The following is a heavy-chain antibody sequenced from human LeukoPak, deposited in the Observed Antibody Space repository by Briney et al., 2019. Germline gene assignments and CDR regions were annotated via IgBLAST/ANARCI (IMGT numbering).Heavy chain of an antibody. D-gene: IGHD2-15*01. V-gene: IGHV3-23*01. CDR3: ASPVRDRYCSGGSCYSPFDF. Sequence: PGGSLRLSCVASGFTFSSYTMSWVRQAPGKGLEWVSALNAGGGSTHYADSVRGRFTISRDNSKNTLYLQMNSLRAEDTAVYYCASPVRDRYCSGGSCYSPFDFWGQGTLVTVSS. J-gene: IGHJ4*02. CDR2: LNAGGGST. CDR1: GFTFSSYT.